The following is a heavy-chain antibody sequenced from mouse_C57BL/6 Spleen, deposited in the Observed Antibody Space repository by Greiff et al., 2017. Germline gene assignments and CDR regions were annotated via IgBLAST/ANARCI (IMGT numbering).Heavy chain of an antibody. Sequence: EVQLQQSGPELVKPGASVKIPCKASGYTFTDYNMDWVKQSHGKSLEWIGDINPNNGGTIYNQKFKGKATLTVDKSSSTAYMELRSLTSEDTAVYYCARAENDYDAVYYVDYWGQGTTLTVSS. D-gene: IGHD2-4*01. CDR3: ARAENDYDAVYYVDY. CDR2: INPNNGGT. CDR1: GYTFTDYN. J-gene: IGHJ2*01. V-gene: IGHV1-18*01.